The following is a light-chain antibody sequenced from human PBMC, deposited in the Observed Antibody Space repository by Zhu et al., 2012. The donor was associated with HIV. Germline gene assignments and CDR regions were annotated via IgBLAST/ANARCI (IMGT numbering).Light chain of an antibody. CDR1: QTVGQY. CDR3: LQSYTAPYT. CDR2: ATS. Sequence: DIQMTQSPSSLSVSVGDRVTITCRASQTVGQYLHWYQQRSGNAPKLLIYATSTLQTWVPSRFSGSGFGTDFTLTISSLQPEDFATYYCLQSYTAPYTFGQGTSLEI. J-gene: IGKJ2*01. V-gene: IGKV1-39*01.